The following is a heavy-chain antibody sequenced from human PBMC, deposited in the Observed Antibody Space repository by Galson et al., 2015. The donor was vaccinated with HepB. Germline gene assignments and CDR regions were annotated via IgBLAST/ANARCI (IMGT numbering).Heavy chain of an antibody. J-gene: IGHJ4*02. CDR2: ISYDGSNY. V-gene: IGHV3-30*01. Sequence: SLRLSCAASGFTFSSYIMHWVRQAPGKGLEWVAYISYDGSNYYYADAVRARFTIARDNSENTLYLRMDSLRAEDTAVYYCARQMYYYDSSPLDYWGQGTLVTVSP. D-gene: IGHD3-22*01. CDR3: ARQMYYYDSSPLDY. CDR1: GFTFSSYI.